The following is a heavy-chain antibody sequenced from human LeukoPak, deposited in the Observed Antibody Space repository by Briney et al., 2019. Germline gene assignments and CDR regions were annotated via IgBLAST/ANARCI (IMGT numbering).Heavy chain of an antibody. V-gene: IGHV3-21*01. J-gene: IGHJ4*02. Sequence: GGSLRLSCAASGFTFSSYSMNWVRQAPGKGLEWVSSISSSSSYIYYADSVKGRFTISRDNAKNSLYLQMNSLRAEDTAVYYCARDEWVTGSHGDWGQGTLVTVSS. CDR2: ISSSSSYI. D-gene: IGHD1-26*01. CDR1: GFTFSSYS. CDR3: ARDEWVTGSHGD.